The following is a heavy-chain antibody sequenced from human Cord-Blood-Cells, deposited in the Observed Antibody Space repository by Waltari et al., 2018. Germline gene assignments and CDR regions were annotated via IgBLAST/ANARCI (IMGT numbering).Heavy chain of an antibody. V-gene: IGHV4-31*03. J-gene: IGHJ4*02. CDR1: GGSISSGGYY. CDR2: LYYSGRT. CDR3: ARGKNTINNWGHFDY. Sequence: QVQLQESGPGLVKPSQTLSLTCTVSGGSISSGGYYWSWIRQHPGKGLEWIGYLYYSGRTYANPSLKSRVTISVDTSKNQFSLKLSSVTAADTAVYYCARGKNTINNWGHFDYWGQGTLVTVSS. D-gene: IGHD7-27*01.